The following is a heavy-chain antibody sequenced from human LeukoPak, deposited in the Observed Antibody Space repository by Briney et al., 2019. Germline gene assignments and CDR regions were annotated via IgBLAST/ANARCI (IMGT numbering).Heavy chain of an antibody. CDR2: ISTYVGNT. D-gene: IGHD3-3*01. CDR3: ARDPHYDFWSGYYGGNWFDP. J-gene: IGHJ5*02. Sequence: GASEKVSCKAPGGTFSSYAISWVRQAPGHGLEWMGWISTYVGNTNYAQNLQGRDTMTTDTSTSTAYMELRSLRSDDTAVYYCARDPHYDFWSGYYGGNWFDPWGKGTLVTVSS. CDR1: GGTFSSYA. V-gene: IGHV1-18*01.